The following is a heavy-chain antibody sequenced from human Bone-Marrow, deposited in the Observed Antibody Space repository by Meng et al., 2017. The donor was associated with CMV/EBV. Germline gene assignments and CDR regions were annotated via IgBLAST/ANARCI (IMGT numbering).Heavy chain of an antibody. CDR3: ATDFDPLGMDV. Sequence: GESLKISCAASGFTFSSYSMNWVRQAPGKGLDWVSSISSSASYINYADSVKGRFTISRDNAKNSLYLQMNSLRAEDTAVYYCATDFDPLGMDVWGQGATVTVSS. CDR1: GFTFSSYS. CDR2: ISSSASYI. V-gene: IGHV3-21*01. J-gene: IGHJ6*02.